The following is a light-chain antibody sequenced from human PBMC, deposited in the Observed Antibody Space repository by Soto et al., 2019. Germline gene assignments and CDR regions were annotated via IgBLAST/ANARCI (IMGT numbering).Light chain of an antibody. CDR2: AAS. Sequence: IKLTQSPSSLSASIGDRVTITCRASQGISSYLAWYQQKPGKAPKLLIYAASTLQSGVPSRFSGSGSGTDFTLTISSLQSEDFAEYHCQQYNNWPQTFGQGTKVDI. J-gene: IGKJ1*01. CDR1: QGISSY. CDR3: QQYNNWPQT. V-gene: IGKV1-9*01.